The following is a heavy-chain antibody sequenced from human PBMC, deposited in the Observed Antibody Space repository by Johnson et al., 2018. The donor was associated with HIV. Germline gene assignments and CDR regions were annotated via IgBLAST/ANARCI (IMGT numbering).Heavy chain of an antibody. D-gene: IGHD3-10*01. Sequence: EVQLVEPGGGLVQPGGSLRLSCAASGFTFSSYAMHWVRQAPGKGLVSVSGISCTGGSTYYARSVKGRFTIPRENSKNTLYLQMGSLRVEDMAVYHCARLRGAFDSWGQGTMVTVSS. J-gene: IGHJ3*02. CDR2: ISCTGGST. CDR1: GFTFSSYA. CDR3: ARLRGAFDS. V-gene: IGHV3-64*01.